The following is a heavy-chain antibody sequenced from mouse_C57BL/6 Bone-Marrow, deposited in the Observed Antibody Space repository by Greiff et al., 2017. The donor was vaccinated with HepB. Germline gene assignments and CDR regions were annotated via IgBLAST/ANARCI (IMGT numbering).Heavy chain of an antibody. V-gene: IGHV14-3*01. Sequence: EVQLVESVAELVRPGASVKLSCTASGFNIKNTYMHWVKQSPEQALEWIGRIDPANGNTKYAPKFQGKATITADTSSNTAYLQLSSLTSEDTAIYYCARCYYGSSYYFDYWGQGTTLTVSS. CDR1: GFNIKNTY. J-gene: IGHJ2*01. CDR2: IDPANGNT. CDR3: ARCYYGSSYYFDY. D-gene: IGHD1-1*01.